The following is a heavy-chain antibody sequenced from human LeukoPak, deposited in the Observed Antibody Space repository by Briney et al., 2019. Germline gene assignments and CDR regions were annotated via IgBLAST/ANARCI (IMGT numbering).Heavy chain of an antibody. Sequence: GGSLRLSCAASGFAFSGYGMHWVRQAPGKGLEWVTYIAYDGSDKFYADSVRGRFTISRDNSKNTLYVLMNSLRVDDTAIYYCVAIAVAGQFYWGQGTLVTVSS. CDR2: IAYDGSDK. CDR3: VAIAVAGQFY. D-gene: IGHD6-19*01. V-gene: IGHV3-30*02. CDR1: GFAFSGYG. J-gene: IGHJ4*02.